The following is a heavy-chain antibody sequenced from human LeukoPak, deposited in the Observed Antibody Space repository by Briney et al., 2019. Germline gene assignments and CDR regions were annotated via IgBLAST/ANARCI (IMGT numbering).Heavy chain of an antibody. CDR2: IKSKTDGGTT. D-gene: IGHD2-15*01. V-gene: IGHV3-15*01. Sequence: GGSLRLSCAASGFTFSNAWMSWVRQAPGKGLEWIGRIKSKTDGGTTDYAAPVKGRFTISRDDSKSTLYLQMNSLKTEDTAVYYCTTVGYCSGGSCYRSLDYWGQGTLVTVSS. CDR1: GFTFSNAW. J-gene: IGHJ4*02. CDR3: TTVGYCSGGSCYRSLDY.